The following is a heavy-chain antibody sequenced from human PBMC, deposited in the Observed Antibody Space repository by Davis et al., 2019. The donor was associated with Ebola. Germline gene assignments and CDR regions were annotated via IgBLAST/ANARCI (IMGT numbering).Heavy chain of an antibody. CDR2: ISGSGIST. J-gene: IGHJ3*02. CDR1: GFTFSSYA. Sequence: PGGSLRLSCAASGFTFSSYAMSWVRQAPGKGLEWVSAISGSGISTYYPDSVKGRFTISRDNSKNTLYLQMNSLRAEDTAVYYCAREEGLHSRAFDIWGQGTMVTVSS. CDR3: AREEGLHSRAFDI. V-gene: IGHV3-23*01.